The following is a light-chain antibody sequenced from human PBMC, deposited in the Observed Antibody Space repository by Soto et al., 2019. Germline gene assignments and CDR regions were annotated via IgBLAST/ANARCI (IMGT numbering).Light chain of an antibody. J-gene: IGLJ7*01. Sequence: QSALTQPASVSGSPGQSITISCTGTSSDTTGYNYVSWYQQHPGKAPKLMIYEVSNRPSGVSNRFSGSQSGNTASLTISGLQAEDEANYYCSSYTSSSTWVFGGGTQLTVL. CDR1: SSDTTGYNY. CDR2: EVS. V-gene: IGLV2-14*01. CDR3: SSYTSSSTWV.